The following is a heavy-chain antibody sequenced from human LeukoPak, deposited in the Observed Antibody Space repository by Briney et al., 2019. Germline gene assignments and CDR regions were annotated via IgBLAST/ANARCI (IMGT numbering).Heavy chain of an antibody. CDR3: ATGSDPPWQQPTA. CDR2: INDNGENT. Sequence: GGSLRLSCSASRFTFSSYAMTWVRQAAGKGLEWLSGINDNGENTFYADSVKGRFTISRDNSKNTLYLQMNSLRAEDTAVYFCATGSDPPWQQPTAWGQGTLVTVSS. J-gene: IGHJ4*02. V-gene: IGHV3-23*01. CDR1: RFTFSSYA. D-gene: IGHD6-13*01.